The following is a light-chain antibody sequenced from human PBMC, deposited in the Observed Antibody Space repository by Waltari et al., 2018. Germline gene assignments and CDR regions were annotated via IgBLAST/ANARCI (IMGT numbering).Light chain of an antibody. Sequence: QSVLTQPPSVSAAPGQEVTISCSGGSSNVGNNYVSWYQQLPGTAPKLLIYEHNKRPSGFPDRFSGSKSGTSATLGITGLQTGDEAVYYCGTWDSDLDAGVFGGGTKVTVL. CDR2: EHN. V-gene: IGLV1-51*02. CDR1: SSNVGNNY. J-gene: IGLJ2*01. CDR3: GTWDSDLDAGV.